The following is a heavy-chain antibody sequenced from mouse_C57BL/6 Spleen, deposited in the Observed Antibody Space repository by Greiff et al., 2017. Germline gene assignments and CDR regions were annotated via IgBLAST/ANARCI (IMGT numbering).Heavy chain of an antibody. Sequence: VQLQQPGAELVKPGASVTLSCKASGYTFTSYRMHWVKQRPGQGLEWIGMIHPNSGSTNYNEKFKSKATLTVDKSSSTAYMQLSSLTSEDSAVYYGARSYDYDDWFSYWGHSTLVTSSA. D-gene: IGHD2-4*01. CDR1: GYTFTSYR. CDR2: IHPNSGST. CDR3: ARSYDYDDWFSY. V-gene: IGHV1-64*01. J-gene: IGHJ3*01.